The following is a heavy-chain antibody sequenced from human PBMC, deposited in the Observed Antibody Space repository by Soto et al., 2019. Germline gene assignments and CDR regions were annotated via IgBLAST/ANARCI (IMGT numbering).Heavy chain of an antibody. Sequence: GGSLRLSCAASGFTFSTYAIHWVRQAPGKGLEWAAFISYDGKNKNYADSVKGRFTISRDNSKNTVYLQMNSLTAEDTALYYCARSYKSGWYYFDYWGEGTLVTVSS. CDR2: ISYDGKNK. CDR3: ARSYKSGWYYFDY. CDR1: GFTFSTYA. D-gene: IGHD6-19*01. V-gene: IGHV3-30*04. J-gene: IGHJ4*02.